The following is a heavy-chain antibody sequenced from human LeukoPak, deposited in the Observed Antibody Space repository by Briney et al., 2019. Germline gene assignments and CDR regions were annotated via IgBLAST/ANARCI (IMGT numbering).Heavy chain of an antibody. D-gene: IGHD6-19*01. J-gene: IGHJ4*02. Sequence: SVKVSCKASGGTFSSYAISWVRQAPGQGLEWMGRITRILGIANYAQKFQGRVTITADKSTSTAYMELSRLRSEDTAVYYCARENSPPYSSGCDYWGQGTLVTVSS. V-gene: IGHV1-69*04. CDR2: ITRILGIA. CDR1: GGTFSSYA. CDR3: ARENSPPYSSGCDY.